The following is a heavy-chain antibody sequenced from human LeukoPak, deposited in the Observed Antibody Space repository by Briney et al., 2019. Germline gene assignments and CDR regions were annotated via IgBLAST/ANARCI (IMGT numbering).Heavy chain of an antibody. D-gene: IGHD1-26*01. CDR3: ARVGSGSFDY. V-gene: IGHV4-59*01. CDR1: GDSISTYY. J-gene: IGHJ4*02. CDR2: NSYSGNT. Sequence: TSETLSLTCTVSGDSISTYYWSWIRQPPGKGLEWIVYNSYSGNTNYNPSLKSRVTISVDTSKNHFSLNLRSVTAADTAVYYCARVGSGSFDYWGQGTLVTVSS.